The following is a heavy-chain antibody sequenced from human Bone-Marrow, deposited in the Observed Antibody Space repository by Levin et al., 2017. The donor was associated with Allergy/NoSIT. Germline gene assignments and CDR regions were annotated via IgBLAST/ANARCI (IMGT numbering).Heavy chain of an antibody. CDR1: GFTFSSYG. CDR3: ARASIAVAGYYFDY. J-gene: IGHJ4*02. Sequence: GGSLRLSCAASGFTFSSYGMHWVRQAPGKGLEWVAVIWYDGSNKYYADSVKGRFTISRDNSKNTLYLQMNSLRAEDTAVYYCARASIAVAGYYFDYWGQGTLVTVSS. V-gene: IGHV3-33*01. D-gene: IGHD6-19*01. CDR2: IWYDGSNK.